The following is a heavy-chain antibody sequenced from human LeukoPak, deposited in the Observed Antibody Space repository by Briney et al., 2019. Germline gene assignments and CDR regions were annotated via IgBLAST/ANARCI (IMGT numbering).Heavy chain of an antibody. D-gene: IGHD3-16*01. J-gene: IGHJ5*02. CDR2: ISSNGDST. CDR1: GFTFSNCP. CDR3: ARTRTLPIAGGFDT. Sequence: GGSLRLSCSASGFTFSNCPMHWVRQAPGKGLEYVSAISSNGDSTYYADSVKGRFTISRENAKNTLYLQMNSLRAEDTAVYYCARTRTLPIAGGFDTWGQGSLVTVSS. V-gene: IGHV3-64*04.